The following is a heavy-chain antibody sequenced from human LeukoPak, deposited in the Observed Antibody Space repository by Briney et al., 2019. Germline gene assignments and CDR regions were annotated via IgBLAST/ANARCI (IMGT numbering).Heavy chain of an antibody. V-gene: IGHV3-48*04. D-gene: IGHD3-10*02. Sequence: GGSLRLSCAASGFTVSSYSISWVRQAPGKGLEWVSYISSSGSTIYYADSVKGRFTISRDNAKNSLYLQMNSLRAEDTAVYYCAELGITMIGGVWGKGTTVTISS. CDR2: ISSSGSTI. CDR1: GFTVSSYS. J-gene: IGHJ6*04. CDR3: AELGITMIGGV.